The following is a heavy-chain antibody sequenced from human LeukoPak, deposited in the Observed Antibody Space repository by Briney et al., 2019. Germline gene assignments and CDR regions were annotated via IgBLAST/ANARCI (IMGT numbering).Heavy chain of an antibody. CDR1: GASISSYY. J-gene: IGHJ4*02. CDR2: IYYSGST. CDR3: ARDGVITFGGVIGYFDY. V-gene: IGHV4-59*01. D-gene: IGHD3-16*02. Sequence: SETLSLTRNVSGASISSYYWSWIRQPPGKGMEWIGYIYYSGSTNYNPSLQSRVTISVDTSKNQFSLKLTSVTAADTAVYYCARDGVITFGGVIGYFDYWAQGALVTVSS.